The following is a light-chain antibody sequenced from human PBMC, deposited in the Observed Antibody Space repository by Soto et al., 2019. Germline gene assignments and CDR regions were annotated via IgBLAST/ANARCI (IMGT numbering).Light chain of an antibody. CDR1: SSDVGDFNY. CDR3: SSYSGSTTPVV. CDR2: DVT. J-gene: IGLJ2*01. V-gene: IGLV2-14*03. Sequence: QSVLTQPASVSGSPGRSVTISCTGTSSDVGDFNYVSWYQHLPGRAPKLIIYDVTNRPSGISYRFSASKSGRTASLTISGLLADDEASYYCSSYSGSTTPVVFGGGTKLTVL.